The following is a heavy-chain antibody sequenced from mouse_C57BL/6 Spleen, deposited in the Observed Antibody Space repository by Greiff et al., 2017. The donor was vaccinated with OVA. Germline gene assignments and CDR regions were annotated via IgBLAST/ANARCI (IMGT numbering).Heavy chain of an antibody. CDR3: ASYDYYGSSQAWFAY. D-gene: IGHD1-1*01. Sequence: QVQPQQPGAELVKPGASVKLSCKASGYTFTSYWMHWVKQRPGQGLEWIGMIHPNSGSTNYNEKFKGKATLTADKSSSTAYMQLSSLTSEDSAVYFCASYDYYGSSQAWFAYWGQGTLVTVSA. V-gene: IGHV1-64*01. CDR1: GYTFTSYW. J-gene: IGHJ3*01. CDR2: IHPNSGST.